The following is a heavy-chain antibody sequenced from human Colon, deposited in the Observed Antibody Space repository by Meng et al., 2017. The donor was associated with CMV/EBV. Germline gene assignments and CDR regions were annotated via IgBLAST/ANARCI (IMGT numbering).Heavy chain of an antibody. Sequence: GESLKISCATSGFTFSGYKMNWVRQAPGGGLDWISYIDGSANDIHYADSVKGRFTVSRDNARNSLLLQMSSLRAEDSGVYYCVRDGRAGVRGTYRRFDFWGQGTLVTVSS. D-gene: IGHD2-15*01. V-gene: IGHV3-21*05. CDR3: VRDGRAGVRGTYRRFDF. CDR1: GFTFSGYK. J-gene: IGHJ4*02. CDR2: IDGSANDI.